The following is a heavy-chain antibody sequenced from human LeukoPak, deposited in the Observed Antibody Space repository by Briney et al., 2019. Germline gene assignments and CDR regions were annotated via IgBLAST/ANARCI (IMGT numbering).Heavy chain of an antibody. D-gene: IGHD3-10*01. CDR3: ARDNGYYGSGSYYGY. J-gene: IGHJ4*02. CDR1: GFTFSSYG. CDR2: IWYDGSNK. V-gene: IGHV3-33*01. Sequence: GGSLRLSCAASGFTFSSYGMHWVRQAPGKGLEWVAVIWYDGSNKYYADSVKGRFTISRDNSKNTLYLQMNSLRAEDTAVYYCARDNGYYGSGSYYGYWGQGTLVTVSS.